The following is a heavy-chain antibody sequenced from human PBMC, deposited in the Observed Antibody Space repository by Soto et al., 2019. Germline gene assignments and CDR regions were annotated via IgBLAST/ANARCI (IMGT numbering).Heavy chain of an antibody. CDR1: GYTFTSYD. J-gene: IGHJ4*02. Sequence: ASVKVSCKASGYTFTSYDINWVRQATGQGLEWMGWMNPNSGNTGYAQKFQGRVTMTRNTSISTAYMELSSLRSEDTAVYYCARSYHPTLYCSSTSCPDPSFDYWGQGTLVTVSS. CDR2: MNPNSGNT. V-gene: IGHV1-8*01. CDR3: ARSYHPTLYCSSTSCPDPSFDY. D-gene: IGHD2-2*01.